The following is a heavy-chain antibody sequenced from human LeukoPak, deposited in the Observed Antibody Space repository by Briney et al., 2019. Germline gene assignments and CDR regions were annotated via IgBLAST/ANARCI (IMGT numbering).Heavy chain of an antibody. Sequence: SETLSLTCALYGRPFSGYYWICLPQPPGKRLECIGEINHSGSTNYNPSLKSRVTISVDTSKNQFSLKLSSVTAADTAVYYCARGDYGKAFDIWGQGTMVTVSS. CDR3: ARGDYGKAFDI. J-gene: IGHJ3*02. V-gene: IGHV4-34*01. CDR1: GRPFSGYY. CDR2: INHSGST. D-gene: IGHD4-17*01.